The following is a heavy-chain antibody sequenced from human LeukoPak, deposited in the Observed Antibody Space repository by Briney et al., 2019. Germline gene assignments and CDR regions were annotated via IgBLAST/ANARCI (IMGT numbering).Heavy chain of an antibody. Sequence: SETLSLTCTVSGGSISSGGYYWSWIRQHPGKGLEWIGYIYYSGSTNYNPSLKSRVTISVDTSKNQFSLKLSSVTAADTAVYYCARLAVADDAFDIWGQGTMVTVSS. CDR3: ARLAVADDAFDI. V-gene: IGHV4-61*08. CDR2: IYYSGST. D-gene: IGHD6-19*01. CDR1: GGSISSGGYY. J-gene: IGHJ3*02.